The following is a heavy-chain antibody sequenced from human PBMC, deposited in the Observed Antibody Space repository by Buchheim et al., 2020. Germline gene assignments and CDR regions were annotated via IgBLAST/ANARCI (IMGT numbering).Heavy chain of an antibody. CDR1: GYTLTSYF. CDR3: ARVGEGVPAAMGTFDI. V-gene: IGHV1-46*01. J-gene: IGHJ3*02. CDR2: INPSGGST. Sequence: QVQLVQSGAEVKKPGASVKVSCKASGYTLTSYFIHWVRQAPGQGLEWMGIINPSGGSTSYAQKFQGRVTMTRDTSTRTVSMELSSLRSEDTAVYYCARVGEGVPAAMGTFDIWGQGT. D-gene: IGHD2-2*01.